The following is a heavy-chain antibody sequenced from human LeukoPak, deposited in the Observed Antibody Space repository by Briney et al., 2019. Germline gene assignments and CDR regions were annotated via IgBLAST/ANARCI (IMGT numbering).Heavy chain of an antibody. V-gene: IGHV3-21*01. CDR1: GFIFSNHG. J-gene: IGHJ4*02. CDR3: AAGTGCDY. Sequence: GRSLRLSCAASGFIFSNHGMNWVRQAPGKGLKWVSSISSSSSYIYYADSVKGRFTIARDNAKNSLYLQMNSLRAEDTAVYYCAAGTGCDYWGQGTLVTVSS. CDR2: ISSSSSYI. D-gene: IGHD6-13*01.